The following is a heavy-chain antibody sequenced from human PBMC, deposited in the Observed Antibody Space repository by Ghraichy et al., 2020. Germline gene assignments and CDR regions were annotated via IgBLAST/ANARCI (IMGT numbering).Heavy chain of an antibody. CDR2: ISGNGGST. CDR1: GFTFNYYA. J-gene: IGHJ4*02. V-gene: IGHV3-23*01. D-gene: IGHD6-6*01. CDR3: AKDKYSSSSGVHSDY. Sequence: GGSLRLSCAASGFTFNYYAISWVRQAPGKGLEWVSVISGNGGSTYYADSVKGRFTISRDNSKNTLYLQMNSLRAEDTAIYYCAKDKYSSSSGVHSDYWGQGTLVTVSS.